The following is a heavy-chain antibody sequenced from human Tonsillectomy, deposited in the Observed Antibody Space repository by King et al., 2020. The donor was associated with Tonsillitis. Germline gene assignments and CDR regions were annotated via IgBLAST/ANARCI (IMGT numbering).Heavy chain of an antibody. Sequence: VQLVESGGGVVQPGRSLRLSCAASGFTYSSYGMHWVRQAPGKGLEWVTVISYDGTNKHYADSVKGRFTISRDNSKNTLYLQMNSLRAEDTAVYYCAQGSGSTSATPTAFAIWGQGTMVSVSS. CDR2: ISYDGTNK. CDR1: GFTYSSYG. D-gene: IGHD3-10*01. J-gene: IGHJ3*02. V-gene: IGHV3-30*18. CDR3: AQGSGSTSATPTAFAI.